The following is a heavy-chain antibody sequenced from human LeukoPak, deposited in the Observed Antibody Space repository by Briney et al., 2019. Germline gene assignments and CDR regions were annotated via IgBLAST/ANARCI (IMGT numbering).Heavy chain of an antibody. D-gene: IGHD3-3*01. CDR3: ARERGPLYYDFWSGHDAFDI. Sequence: PRGSLRLSCAASGFTFSSYSMNWVRQAPGKGLEWVSSISSSSSYTYYADSVKGRFTISRDNAKNSLYLQMNSLRAEDTAVYYCARERGPLYYDFWSGHDAFDIWGQGTMVTVSS. CDR1: GFTFSSYS. CDR2: ISSSSSYT. V-gene: IGHV3-21*01. J-gene: IGHJ3*02.